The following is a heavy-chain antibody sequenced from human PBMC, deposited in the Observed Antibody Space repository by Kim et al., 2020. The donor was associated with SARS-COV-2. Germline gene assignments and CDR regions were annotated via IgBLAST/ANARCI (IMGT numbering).Heavy chain of an antibody. CDR1: GYTLTELS. J-gene: IGHJ3*02. CDR2: FDPEDGET. CDR3: ATTRYQAMIHGAFDI. Sequence: ASVKVSCKVSGYTLTELSMHWVRQAPGKGLEWMGGFDPEDGETIYAQKFQGRVTMTEDTSTDTAYMELSSLRSEDTAVYYCATTRYQAMIHGAFDIWGQGTMVTVSS. D-gene: IGHD3-22*01. V-gene: IGHV1-24*01.